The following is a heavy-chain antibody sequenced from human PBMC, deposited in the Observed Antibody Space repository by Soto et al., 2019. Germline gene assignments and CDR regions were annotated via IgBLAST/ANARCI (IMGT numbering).Heavy chain of an antibody. V-gene: IGHV4-39*01. D-gene: IGHD2-2*01. CDR3: ARRRGSVLLAARVFNWFDP. J-gene: IGHJ5*02. CDR1: GGSISSSSYY. CDR2: IYYSGST. Sequence: DTLSLTCTVSGGSISSSSYYWGWIRQPPGKGLEWIGSIYYSGSTYYNPSLKSRVTISVDTSKNQFSLKLSSVTAADTAVYYCARRRGSVLLAARVFNWFDPWGQGPLVSLA.